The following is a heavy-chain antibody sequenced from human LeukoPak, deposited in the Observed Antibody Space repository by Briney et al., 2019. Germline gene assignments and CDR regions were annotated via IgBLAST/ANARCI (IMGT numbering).Heavy chain of an antibody. CDR1: GFTFSSYG. D-gene: IGHD5-18*01. CDR2: ISGSGGTT. Sequence: GGSLRLSCAASGFTFSSYGMSWVRQAPGKGLEWVSSISGSGGTTYYADSVKGRFTISRDNSKNTLYLQMNSLRADDTAVYSCAKNPPTVMANAFHIWGQGTMVTVS. J-gene: IGHJ3*02. V-gene: IGHV3-23*01. CDR3: AKNPPTVMANAFHI.